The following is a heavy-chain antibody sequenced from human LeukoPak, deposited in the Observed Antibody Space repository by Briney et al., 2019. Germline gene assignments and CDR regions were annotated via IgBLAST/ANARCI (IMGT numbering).Heavy chain of an antibody. CDR2: IYYSGST. CDR1: GGSISSYY. CDR3: ARGKGTYYDILTGYYPIYFDY. D-gene: IGHD3-9*01. V-gene: IGHV4-59*01. J-gene: IGHJ4*02. Sequence: SETLSLTCTVSGGSISSYYWSWIRQPPGKGLEWIGYIYYSGSTNYNPSLKSRVTISVDTSKNQFSLKLSSVTAADTAVYYCARGKGTYYDILTGYYPIYFDYWGQGTLVTVSS.